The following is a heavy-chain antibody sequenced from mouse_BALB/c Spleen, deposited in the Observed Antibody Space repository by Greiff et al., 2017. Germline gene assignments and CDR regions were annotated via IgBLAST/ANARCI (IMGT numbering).Heavy chain of an antibody. CDR1: GYSITSGYY. V-gene: IGHV3-6*02. CDR2: ISYDGSN. J-gene: IGHJ2*01. D-gene: IGHD4-1*01. Sequence: EVKLQESGPGLVKPSQSLSLTCSVTGYSITSGYYWNWIRQFPGNKLEWMGYISYDGSNNYNPSLKNRISITRDTSKNQFFLKLNSVTTEDTATYYCARGVVWDEGYFDYWGQGTTLTVSS. CDR3: ARGVVWDEGYFDY.